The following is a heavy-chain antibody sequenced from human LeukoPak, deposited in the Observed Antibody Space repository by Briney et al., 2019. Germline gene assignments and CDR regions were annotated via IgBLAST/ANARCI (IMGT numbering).Heavy chain of an antibody. D-gene: IGHD3-3*01. Sequence: GGSLRLSCAASGFTFSSYSMNWVRQAPGKGLEWVSYISSSSSTIYYADYVKGRFTIYRDNAKNSLYMQMSRQRAEDTAVYYCARDSITIFGVVNPFDYWGQGTLVTVSS. J-gene: IGHJ4*02. V-gene: IGHV3-48*01. CDR2: ISSSSSTI. CDR3: ARDSITIFGVVNPFDY. CDR1: GFTFSSYS.